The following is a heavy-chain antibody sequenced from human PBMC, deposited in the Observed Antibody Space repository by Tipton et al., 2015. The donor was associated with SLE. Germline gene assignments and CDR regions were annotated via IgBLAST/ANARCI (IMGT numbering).Heavy chain of an antibody. J-gene: IGHJ6*03. Sequence: TLSLTCSVSGGSISNYYWSWIRQPPGKGLEWIGYINYSGITNYNFSLKSRVTMSLDTSNNQFSLRLSSVTAADTAVFYCARDGPTWGYYYYMDVWGKGTTVTVSS. CDR2: INYSGIT. CDR1: GGSISNYY. D-gene: IGHD7-27*01. V-gene: IGHV4-59*01. CDR3: ARDGPTWGYYYYMDV.